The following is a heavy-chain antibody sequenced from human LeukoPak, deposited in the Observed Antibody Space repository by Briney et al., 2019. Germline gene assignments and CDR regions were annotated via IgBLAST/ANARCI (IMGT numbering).Heavy chain of an antibody. J-gene: IGHJ4*02. CDR3: ARPPTRGYSSSFEY. CDR2: IYPDESNI. CDR1: GYSFPTYW. V-gene: IGHV5-51*01. D-gene: IGHD2-2*03. Sequence: GESLKISCKGSGYSFPTYWIAWVRQMPGKGLEWMGIIYPDESNIRYSPSFQGQVTISADKSISTAYLQWSSLKASDTAMYYCARPPTRGYSSSFEYWGQGTLVTVSS.